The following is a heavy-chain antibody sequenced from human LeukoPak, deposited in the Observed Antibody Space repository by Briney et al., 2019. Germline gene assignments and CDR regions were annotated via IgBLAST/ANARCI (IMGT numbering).Heavy chain of an antibody. D-gene: IGHD2-15*01. CDR2: ISWNSGSI. CDR3: AKEATPGYFDY. CDR1: GFTFDDYA. Sequence: GRSLRLSCAASGFTFDDYAMHWVRQAPGKGLEWVSGISWNSGSIGYADSVKGRFTVSRDNAKNSLYLQMNSLRAEDTALYYCAKEATPGYFDYWGQGTLVTVSS. V-gene: IGHV3-9*01. J-gene: IGHJ4*02.